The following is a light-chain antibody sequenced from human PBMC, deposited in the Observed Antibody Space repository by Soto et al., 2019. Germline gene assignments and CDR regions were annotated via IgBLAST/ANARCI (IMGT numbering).Light chain of an antibody. J-gene: IGKJ3*01. V-gene: IGKV1-39*01. CDR2: AAS. CDR1: QSISSY. CDR3: QQTSSTLS. Sequence: DIQMTQSPSSLSASVGDRVNITCRTSQSISSYLNWYQQKPGKAPKLLIYAASSLQSGVPSRFSGSGSWTDFTLSISSLQPEDFATYYCQQTSSTLSFGPGTKVDLK.